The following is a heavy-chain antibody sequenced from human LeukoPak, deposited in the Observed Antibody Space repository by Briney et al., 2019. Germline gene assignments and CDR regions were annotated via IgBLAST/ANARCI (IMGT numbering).Heavy chain of an antibody. CDR3: ARGATNWFDP. V-gene: IGHV4-59*01. J-gene: IGHJ5*02. CDR1: GGSISTYY. CDR2: IYYSGST. Sequence: PSETLSLTCTVSGGSISTYYWSWIRQPPGEGLEWIGYIYYSGSTYYNPSLKSRVTILVATSKNQFSLKLSSVTAADTAVYFCARGATNWFDPWGQGTLVTVSS.